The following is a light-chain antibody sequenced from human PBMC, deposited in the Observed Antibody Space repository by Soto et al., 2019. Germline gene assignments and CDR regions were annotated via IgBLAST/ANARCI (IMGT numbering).Light chain of an antibody. CDR3: SSYAGTDRTLVF. J-gene: IGLJ2*01. Sequence: QSVLTQPASVSGSPGQSITISCTGTSSDVGSYGLVSWYQQHPGEAPQLIIYEATKRPSGVSPRFSGSRSGNTASLTLSGLQAEDEAVYHCSSYAGTDRTLVFFGGGTKVTVL. V-gene: IGLV2-23*01. CDR2: EAT. CDR1: SSDVGSYGL.